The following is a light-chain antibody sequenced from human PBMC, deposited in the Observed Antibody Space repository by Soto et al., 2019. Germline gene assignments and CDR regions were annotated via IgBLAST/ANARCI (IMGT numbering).Light chain of an antibody. CDR2: LGS. Sequence: DIVMTQSPLSLPVTPGEPASISCRSSQSLLDSNGYNYLDWYLQKPGQSPQLLIYLGSNRASGVPDRFSGSGSGTDFTLKISRVEAVDVGVYCCMQPLQIPMTFGQGTRREIK. J-gene: IGKJ5*01. CDR1: QSLLDSNGYNY. V-gene: IGKV2-28*01. CDR3: MQPLQIPMT.